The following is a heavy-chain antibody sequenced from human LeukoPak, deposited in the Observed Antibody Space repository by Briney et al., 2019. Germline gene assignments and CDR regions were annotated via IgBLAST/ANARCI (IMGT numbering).Heavy chain of an antibody. Sequence: ASVKVSCKASGYTFTSYGISWVRQAPGQGLEWMGWISAYNGNTNYAQKLQGRVTMTTDTSTSTAYIELRSLRSDDTAVYYCAREGPESELRHGMDVWGQGTTVTVSS. CDR3: AREGPESELRHGMDV. CDR2: ISAYNGNT. D-gene: IGHD1-26*01. V-gene: IGHV1-18*01. CDR1: GYTFTSYG. J-gene: IGHJ6*02.